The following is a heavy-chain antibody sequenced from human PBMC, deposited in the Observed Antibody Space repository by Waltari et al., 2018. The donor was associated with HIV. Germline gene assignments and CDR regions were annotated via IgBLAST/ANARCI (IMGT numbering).Heavy chain of an antibody. V-gene: IGHV1-69*06. CDR1: GDTISKYG. Sequence: QVQLVQSGAEVKKPGSSVKVSCKASGDTISKYGIGWVRHAPGQGLECMRGIIPMSGTLQIAQKFQGRVSLTADKSARTVYMELSSLRSDDTALYYCAKMKAAMVSTKPKYFFDYWGQGTLVTVSS. CDR2: IIPMSGTL. CDR3: AKMKAAMVSTKPKYFFDY. J-gene: IGHJ4*02. D-gene: IGHD5-18*01.